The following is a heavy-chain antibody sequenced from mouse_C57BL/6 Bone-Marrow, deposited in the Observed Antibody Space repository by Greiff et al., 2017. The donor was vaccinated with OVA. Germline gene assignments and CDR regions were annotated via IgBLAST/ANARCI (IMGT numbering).Heavy chain of an antibody. Sequence: QVQLQQPGAELVKPGASVKLSCKASGYTFTSYWMHWVKQRPGQGLEWIGMIHPNSGSTNYNEKFKSKATLTVDKSSSTAYMQLSSLTSEDSAVYYCARTPGATVAYFDYWGQGTTLTVSS. V-gene: IGHV1-64*01. CDR2: IHPNSGST. CDR1: GYTFTSYW. CDR3: ARTPGATVAYFDY. D-gene: IGHD1-1*01. J-gene: IGHJ2*01.